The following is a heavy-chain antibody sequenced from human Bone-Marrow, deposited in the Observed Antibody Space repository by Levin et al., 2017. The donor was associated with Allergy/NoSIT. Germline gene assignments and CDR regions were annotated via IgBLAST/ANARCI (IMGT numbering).Heavy chain of an antibody. V-gene: IGHV1-18*01. D-gene: IGHD2-2*01. Sequence: GESLKISCKASGYSLTSYGLSWVRQAPGRGLEWLGWILPENGITEYAQKIQDRVTLTTDTSTNTAYMELRSLRSDDTAVYYCARGYCGRTSCSAPEYWGQGTPVIVSS. CDR2: ILPENGIT. CDR3: ARGYCGRTSCSAPEY. J-gene: IGHJ4*02. CDR1: GYSLTSYG.